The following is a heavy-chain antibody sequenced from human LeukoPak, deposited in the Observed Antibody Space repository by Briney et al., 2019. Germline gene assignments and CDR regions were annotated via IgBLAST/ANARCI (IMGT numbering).Heavy chain of an antibody. Sequence: SETLSLTCAVYGGSFSGYYWSWIRQPPGKGLEWIGEITHSGSTNYNPSLKSRVTISVDTSKNQFSLKLSSVTAADTAVYYCARSGAYCSGVSCYYSYWGQGTLVTDSS. J-gene: IGHJ4*02. CDR1: GGSFSGYY. D-gene: IGHD2-15*01. CDR3: ARSGAYCSGVSCYYSY. CDR2: ITHSGST. V-gene: IGHV4-34*01.